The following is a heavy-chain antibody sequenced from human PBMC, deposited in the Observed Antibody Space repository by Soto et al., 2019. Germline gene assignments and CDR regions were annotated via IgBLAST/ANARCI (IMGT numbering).Heavy chain of an antibody. CDR3: ARGEPPMVRGALPPHHAFDI. V-gene: IGHV1-69*01. Sequence: QVQLVQSGAEVKKPGSSVKVSCKASGGTFSSYAISWVRQAPGQGLEWMGGIIPIFGTANYAQKFQGRVTITADESTSTAYMELSSLRSEDTAVYYCARGEPPMVRGALPPHHAFDIWGQGTMVTVSS. J-gene: IGHJ3*02. CDR2: IIPIFGTA. D-gene: IGHD3-10*01. CDR1: GGTFSSYA.